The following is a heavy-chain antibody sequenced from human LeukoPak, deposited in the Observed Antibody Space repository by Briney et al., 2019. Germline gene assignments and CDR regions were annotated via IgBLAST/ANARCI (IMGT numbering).Heavy chain of an antibody. Sequence: PGGSLRLSCAASGFTFSSYGMHWVRQAPGKGLEWVAFIRYDGSNKYYADSVKGRFTISRDNSKNTLYLQMNSLRAEDTAVYYCAKEAHKFRVSFDWFSWFDPWGQGTLVTVSS. D-gene: IGHD3-9*01. J-gene: IGHJ5*02. CDR3: AKEAHKFRVSFDWFSWFDP. V-gene: IGHV3-30*02. CDR1: GFTFSSYG. CDR2: IRYDGSNK.